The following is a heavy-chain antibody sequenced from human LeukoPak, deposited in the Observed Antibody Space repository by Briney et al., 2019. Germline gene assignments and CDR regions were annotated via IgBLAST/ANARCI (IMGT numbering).Heavy chain of an antibody. V-gene: IGHV3-23*01. CDR1: GFTFSSYA. Sequence: PGGSLRLSCAASGFTFSSYAMSWVRQAPGKGLEWVSSISGIGDYTYYADSVKGRFTISRDNSKNTLYLQMNSLRAEDTAVYYCANGQTWARVYYYGMDVWGQGTTVTVSS. CDR3: ANGQTWARVYYYGMDV. J-gene: IGHJ6*02. CDR2: ISGIGDYT. D-gene: IGHD7-27*01.